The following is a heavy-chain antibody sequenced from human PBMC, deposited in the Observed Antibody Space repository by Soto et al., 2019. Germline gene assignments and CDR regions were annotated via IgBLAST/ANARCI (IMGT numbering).Heavy chain of an antibody. V-gene: IGHV3-48*01. CDR2: ISSTSSTI. CDR1: GFTFSSYS. Sequence: GGSLRLSCVASGFTFSSYSMKWVCQAPGKGLEWVSYISSTSSTIYDADSVKGRFTISRDKAKNSLYLQMYSLRAEDTAVYYCAIDQADIAVGTTLYYYYGMEVWEQGATVTVSS. CDR3: AIDQADIAVGTTLYYYYGMEV. D-gene: IGHD6-19*01. J-gene: IGHJ6*01.